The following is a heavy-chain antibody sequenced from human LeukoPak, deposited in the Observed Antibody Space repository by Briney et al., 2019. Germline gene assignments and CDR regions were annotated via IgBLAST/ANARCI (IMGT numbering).Heavy chain of an antibody. Sequence: GASVKVSCKASGGTFSSYAISWVRQAPGQGLEWMGGIIPIFGTANYAQKFQGRVTITADESTSTAYMELSSLRSEDTAVYYCASSSGSYRVPGKFDYWGQGTPVTVSS. CDR1: GGTFSSYA. D-gene: IGHD1-26*01. CDR3: ASSSGSYRVPGKFDY. J-gene: IGHJ4*02. CDR2: IIPIFGTA. V-gene: IGHV1-69*13.